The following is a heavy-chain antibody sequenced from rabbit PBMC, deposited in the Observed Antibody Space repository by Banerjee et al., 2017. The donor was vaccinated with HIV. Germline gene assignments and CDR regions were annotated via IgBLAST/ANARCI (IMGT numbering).Heavy chain of an antibody. D-gene: IGHD8-1*01. V-gene: IGHV1S47*01. J-gene: IGHJ2*01. CDR2: IYNGDGST. CDR3: AREMGYAGYAGYGYDIDAFDP. Sequence: QQQLEESGGGLVKPGGTLTLTCTASGSDISSYSMCWVRQAPGKGLELIACIYNGDGSTYYASWVNGRFSISRSTSLNTVTLQMTSLTAADTATYFCAREMGYAGYAGYGYDIDAFDPWGPGTLVTVS. CDR1: GSDISSYS.